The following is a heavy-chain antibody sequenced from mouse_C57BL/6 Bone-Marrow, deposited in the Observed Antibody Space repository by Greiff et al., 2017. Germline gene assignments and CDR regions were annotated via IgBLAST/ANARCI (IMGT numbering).Heavy chain of an antibody. J-gene: IGHJ2*01. D-gene: IGHD2-2*01. CDR2: INYDGSST. V-gene: IGHV5-16*01. CDR3: ARGGGYDEIDY. Sequence: EVQLQESEGGLVQPGSSMKLSCTASGFTFSDYYMAWVRQVPEKGLEWVANINYDGSSTYYLDSLKSRFIISRDNAKNILYLQMSSLKSEDTATYYCARGGGYDEIDYWGQGTTLTVSS. CDR1: GFTFSDYY.